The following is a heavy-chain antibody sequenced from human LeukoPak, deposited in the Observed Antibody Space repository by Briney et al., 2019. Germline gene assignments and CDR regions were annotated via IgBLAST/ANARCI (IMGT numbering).Heavy chain of an antibody. CDR2: IYYSGST. J-gene: IGHJ5*02. CDR3: ARQIRWLRYWFDP. V-gene: IGHV4-39*01. D-gene: IGHD5-12*01. CDR1: GFTFSSYG. Sequence: GSLRLSCAASGFTFSSYGMSWIRQPPGKGLEWIGSIYYSGSTYYNPSLKSRVTISVDTSKNQFSLKLSSVTAADTAVYYCARQIRWLRYWFDPWGQGTLVTVSS.